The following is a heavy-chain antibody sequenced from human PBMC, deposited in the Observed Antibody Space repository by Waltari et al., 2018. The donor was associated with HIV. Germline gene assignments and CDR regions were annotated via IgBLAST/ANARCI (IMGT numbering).Heavy chain of an antibody. J-gene: IGHJ4*02. CDR3: AREALYDSSGYYFDY. D-gene: IGHD3-22*01. Sequence: EVQLVESGGGLVQPGGSLRLSCAASEFTFNNYWMTWVRQAPGKGLEWVANIKQEESGKYYVDSVKGRFTISRDNAKNSLFLQMNSLGAEDTAVYYCAREALYDSSGYYFDYWGQGTLVTVSS. CDR2: IKQEESGK. V-gene: IGHV3-7*01. CDR1: EFTFNNYW.